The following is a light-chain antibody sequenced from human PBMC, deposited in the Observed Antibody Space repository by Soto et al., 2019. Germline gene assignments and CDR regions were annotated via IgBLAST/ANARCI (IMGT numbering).Light chain of an antibody. V-gene: IGKV3-20*01. J-gene: IGKJ3*01. Sequence: EVVLTQSPGTLSLSPGERATLSCRASQTISNKYLAWYQQKPGQAPRLLIHGASNRASDIPDRFSGRGSGTDFTLIISRLEPEDFAVYYCQQYDLALTFGPGTRVDI. CDR1: QTISNKY. CDR3: QQYDLALT. CDR2: GAS.